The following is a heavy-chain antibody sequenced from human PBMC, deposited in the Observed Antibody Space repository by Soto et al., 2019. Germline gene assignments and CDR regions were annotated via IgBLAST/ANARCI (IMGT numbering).Heavy chain of an antibody. CDR1: GGSFSGYY. CDR2: INHSGST. J-gene: IGHJ4*02. D-gene: IGHD2-15*01. V-gene: IGHV4-34*01. Sequence: SETLSLTCAVYGGSFSGYYWSWIRQPPGKGLEWIGEINHSGSTNYNPSLKSRVTISVDTSKNQFSLKLSSVTAADTAVYYCARGNNPTFDYWGQGTLVTVSS. CDR3: ARGNNPTFDY.